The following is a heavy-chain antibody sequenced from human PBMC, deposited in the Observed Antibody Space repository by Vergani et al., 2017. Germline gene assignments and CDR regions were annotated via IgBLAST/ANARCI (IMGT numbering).Heavy chain of an antibody. D-gene: IGHD5-18*01. CDR3: ARVGYSYGYSLFDY. CDR2: IIPIFGTA. Sequence: QVQLVQSGAEVKKPGSSEKVSCKASGGTFSSYAISWVRQAPGQGLEWMGGIIPIFGTANYAQKFQGRVTITADESTSTAYMELSSLRSEDTAVYYCARVGYSYGYSLFDYWGQGTLVTVSS. J-gene: IGHJ4*02. V-gene: IGHV1-69*12. CDR1: GGTFSSYA.